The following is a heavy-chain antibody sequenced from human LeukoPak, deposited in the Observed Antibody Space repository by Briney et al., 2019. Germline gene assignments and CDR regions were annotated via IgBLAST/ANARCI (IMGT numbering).Heavy chain of an antibody. CDR2: IHPSGSST. CDR3: ARMDMDIAMVTNYLDH. CDR1: GYTFTSHH. Sequence: GASVKISCKASGYTFTSHHMHGVREAPGQGLEWMGVIHPSGSSTNYAQKFQGRVTMTKDTSTSTVYIELNSLRSEDTAVYYCARMDMDIAMVTNYLDHWGQGTLVTVSS. J-gene: IGHJ4*02. D-gene: IGHD5-18*01. V-gene: IGHV1-46*01.